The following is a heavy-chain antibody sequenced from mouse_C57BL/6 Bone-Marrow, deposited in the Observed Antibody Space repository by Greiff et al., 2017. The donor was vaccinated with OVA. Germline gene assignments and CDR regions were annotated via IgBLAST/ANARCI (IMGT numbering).Heavy chain of an antibody. V-gene: IGHV1-80*01. J-gene: IGHJ2*01. CDR3: ARRGRGFDY. D-gene: IGHD6-1*01. Sequence: VQLQQSGAELVKPGASVKISCKASGYAFSSYWMHWVKQRPGKGLEWIGQIYPGDGDTNYNGKFKGKATLTADKSSSTAYMQLSSLTSEDSAVYFCARRGRGFDYWGRGTTLTVSS. CDR1: GYAFSSYW. CDR2: IYPGDGDT.